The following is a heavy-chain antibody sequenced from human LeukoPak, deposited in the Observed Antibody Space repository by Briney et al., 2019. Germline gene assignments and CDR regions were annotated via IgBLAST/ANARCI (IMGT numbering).Heavy chain of an antibody. D-gene: IGHD3-22*01. CDR3: ARDSKLADPFDY. Sequence: GGSLKLSCAASGFTFSGSAMHWVRQASGKGLEWVGRIRSKANSYATAYAASVKGRFTISRDDSKNTAYLQMNSLRAEDTAVYYCARDSKLADPFDYWGQGTLVTVSS. CDR1: GFTFSGSA. V-gene: IGHV3-73*01. J-gene: IGHJ4*02. CDR2: IRSKANSYAT.